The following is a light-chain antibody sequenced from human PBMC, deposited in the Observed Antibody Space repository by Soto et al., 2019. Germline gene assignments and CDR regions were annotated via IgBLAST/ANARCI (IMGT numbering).Light chain of an antibody. CDR1: QSVSGN. CDR3: QQYNNWPPGPWT. J-gene: IGKJ1*01. CDR2: GAS. V-gene: IGKV3-15*01. Sequence: EIVMTQSPATLSVSPGERATLSCRASQSVSGNLAWYQQKPGQAPRLLIYGASTRATGIPARFSGGGSGTEFTLTISSLQSEDFAVYYCQQYNNWPPGPWTFGQGTRVEIK.